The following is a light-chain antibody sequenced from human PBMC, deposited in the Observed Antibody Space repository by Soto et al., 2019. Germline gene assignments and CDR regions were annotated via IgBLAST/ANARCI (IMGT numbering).Light chain of an antibody. CDR3: QQYGSSYGT. V-gene: IGKV3-20*01. Sequence: EIVLTQSPGTLSLSPGERATLSCRASQSVSSSYLAWYQQKPGQSPRLLIYGASSRATGIPDRFSGSGSGTDVTLTISRLEPEDFAVYYCQQYGSSYGTFGQGTKVEIK. CDR2: GAS. J-gene: IGKJ1*01. CDR1: QSVSSSY.